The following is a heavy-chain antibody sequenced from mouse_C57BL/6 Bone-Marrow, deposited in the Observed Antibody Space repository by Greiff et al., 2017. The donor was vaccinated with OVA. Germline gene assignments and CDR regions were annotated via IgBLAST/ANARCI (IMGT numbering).Heavy chain of an antibody. V-gene: IGHV1-39*01. J-gene: IGHJ1*03. Sequence: VQLQQSGPELVKPGASVKISCKASGYSFTDYNMNWVKQSNGKSLEWIGVINPNYGTTSYNQKFKGKATLTVDQSSSTAYMQLNSLTSEDSALYYCAFYYGSSYRYFDVWGTGTTVTVSS. CDR1: GYSFTDYN. CDR3: AFYYGSSYRYFDV. CDR2: INPNYGTT. D-gene: IGHD1-1*01.